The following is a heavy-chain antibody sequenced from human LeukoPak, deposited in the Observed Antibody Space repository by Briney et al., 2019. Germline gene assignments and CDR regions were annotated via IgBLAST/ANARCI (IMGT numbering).Heavy chain of an antibody. CDR3: ARDGDIVVVPADLDY. J-gene: IGHJ4*02. Sequence: PGGSLRLSCAASGFTFSSYTMNWVRQAPGKGLEWVSSISSSSNYIYYADSVQGRFTISRDNAKNSLYLQMNSLRAEDTAVYYCARDGDIVVVPADLDYWGQGTLVTVSS. CDR1: GFTFSSYT. D-gene: IGHD2-2*01. CDR2: ISSSSNYI. V-gene: IGHV3-21*01.